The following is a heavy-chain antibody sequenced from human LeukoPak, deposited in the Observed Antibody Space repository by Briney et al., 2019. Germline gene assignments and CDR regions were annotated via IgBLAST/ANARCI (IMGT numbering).Heavy chain of an antibody. Sequence: ASVKVSCKASGYTFTSYDINWVRQATGQGLEWMGWMNPNSGNTGYAQKFQGRVTMTRNTSISTAYMELSSLRSEDTAVHYCARDPSYSSGWYHYYYYGMDVWGQGITVTVSS. V-gene: IGHV1-8*01. CDR3: ARDPSYSSGWYHYYYYGMDV. D-gene: IGHD6-19*01. CDR1: GYTFTSYD. J-gene: IGHJ6*02. CDR2: MNPNSGNT.